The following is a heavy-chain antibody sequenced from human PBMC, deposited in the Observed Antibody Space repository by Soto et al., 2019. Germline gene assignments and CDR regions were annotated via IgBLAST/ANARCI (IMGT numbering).Heavy chain of an antibody. CDR1: GGSFTSNNW. Sequence: SETLSLTCAVSGGSFTSNNWWTWIRQPPGKGLEWIGKIFFTGSAHYNPSLRNRVTMSVDTSKDQFSLTLTSVTAADTAVYYCARDGHGMDVWGQGTTVTGLL. J-gene: IGHJ6*02. CDR3: ARDGHGMDV. CDR2: IFFTGSA. V-gene: IGHV4-4*02.